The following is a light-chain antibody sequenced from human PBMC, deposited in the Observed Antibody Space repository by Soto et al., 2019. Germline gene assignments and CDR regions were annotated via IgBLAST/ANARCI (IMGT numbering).Light chain of an antibody. V-gene: IGLV2-8*01. J-gene: IGLJ2*01. Sequence: QSALTQPPSASGSPGQSVTISCTGTSRDVGGYNWVFWYQHHPGKVPKLLIYEVDKRPSGVPDRFSGSKSGNTASLTVSGLQAEDEADYYCTSYATGDTFPFGGGTKLTVL. CDR3: TSYATGDTFP. CDR1: SRDVGGYNW. CDR2: EVD.